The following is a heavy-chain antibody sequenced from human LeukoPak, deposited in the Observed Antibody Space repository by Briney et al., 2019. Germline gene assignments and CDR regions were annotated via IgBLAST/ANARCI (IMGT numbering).Heavy chain of an antibody. V-gene: IGHV3-9*01. CDR2: ISWNSGSI. D-gene: IGHD4-17*01. CDR3: AKAMTTVTLDYYYYYGMDV. Sequence: PGGSLRLSCAASGFTFDDYAMHWVRRAPGKGLEWVSGISWNSGSIGYADSVKGRFTISRDNAKNSLYLQMNSLRAEDTALYYCAKAMTTVTLDYYYYYGMDVWGQGTTVTVSS. CDR1: GFTFDDYA. J-gene: IGHJ6*02.